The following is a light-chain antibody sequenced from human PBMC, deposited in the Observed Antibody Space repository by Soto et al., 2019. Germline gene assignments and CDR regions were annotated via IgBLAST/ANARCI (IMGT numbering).Light chain of an antibody. CDR3: TSYTTSSTYV. Sequence: QSVLTQPASMSGSPGQSITISCTGTSTDVGLYNYVSWYQQHPGKAPKLMIYEVSNRPSGVSHRFSGSKSGNTASLTISGLQAEDEADYYCTSYTTSSTYVFGTGTKVTVL. CDR1: STDVGLYNY. CDR2: EVS. V-gene: IGLV2-14*01. J-gene: IGLJ1*01.